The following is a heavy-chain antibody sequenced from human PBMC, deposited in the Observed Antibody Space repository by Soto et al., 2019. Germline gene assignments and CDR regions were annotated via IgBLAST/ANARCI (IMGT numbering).Heavy chain of an antibody. CDR3: ARRGPIPMVRGVKTSGMDV. V-gene: IGHV1-18*01. Sequence: QVQLVQSGAEVKKPGASVKVSCKASGYTFTSYGISWVRQAPGQGLEWMGWISAYNGNTNYAQKIQGRVTMTTNTSTSKAYMELRSLRSDDTAMYYCARRGPIPMVRGVKTSGMDVWGQGTTVTVSS. D-gene: IGHD3-10*01. J-gene: IGHJ6*02. CDR1: GYTFTSYG. CDR2: ISAYNGNT.